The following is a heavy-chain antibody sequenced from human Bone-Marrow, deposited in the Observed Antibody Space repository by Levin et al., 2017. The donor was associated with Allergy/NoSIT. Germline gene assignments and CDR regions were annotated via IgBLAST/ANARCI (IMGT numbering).Heavy chain of an antibody. J-gene: IGHJ4*02. CDR3: SNSWSDWRRDCYTYLFDN. CDR2: INNNGRNP. D-gene: IGHD2-2*02. CDR1: GFTFSNYA. V-gene: IGHV3-23*01. Sequence: GGSLRLSCAASGFTFSNYAMRWVRQAPGKGLEWVSGINNNGRNPYYADSVKGRFTLSRDNSKNTLYLQMSSLSAEDTAVYYFSNSWSDWRRDCYTYLFDNWGRG.